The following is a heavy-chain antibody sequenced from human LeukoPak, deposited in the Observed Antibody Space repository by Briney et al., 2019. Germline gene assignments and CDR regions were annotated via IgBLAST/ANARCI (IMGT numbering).Heavy chain of an antibody. D-gene: IGHD3-22*01. CDR3: AKLTGYYDSSGPRDY. V-gene: IGHV3-23*01. J-gene: IGHJ4*02. Sequence: PGGSLRLSCAASGFTFSSYAMSWVRQAPGKGLEWVSAISGSGGSTYYADSVEGRFTISRDNSKNTLYLQMNSLRAEDTAVYYCAKLTGYYDSSGPRDYWGQGTLVTVSS. CDR2: ISGSGGST. CDR1: GFTFSSYA.